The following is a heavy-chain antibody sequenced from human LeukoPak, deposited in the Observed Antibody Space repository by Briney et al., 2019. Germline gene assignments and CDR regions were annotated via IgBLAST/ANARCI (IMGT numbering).Heavy chain of an antibody. V-gene: IGHV3-23*01. J-gene: IGHJ5*02. CDR3: ARLVEKGHYDFWSGYPSWFDP. Sequence: GGSLRLSCAASGFTFSSYGMSWVRQAPGKGLEWVSLISGSGRNTYYADSVKGRFTISRDNSKNTLYLQMNSLRAEDTAVYYCARLVEKGHYDFWSGYPSWFDPWGQGTLVIVSS. D-gene: IGHD3-3*01. CDR2: ISGSGRNT. CDR1: GFTFSSYG.